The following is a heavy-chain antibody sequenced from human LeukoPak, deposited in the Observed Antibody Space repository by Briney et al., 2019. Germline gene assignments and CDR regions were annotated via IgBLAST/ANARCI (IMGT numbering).Heavy chain of an antibody. CDR3: ARDEYSSSWPYYFDY. J-gene: IGHJ4*02. D-gene: IGHD6-13*01. CDR2: INHSGST. V-gene: IGHV4-34*01. Sequence: PGGSLRLSCAVYGGSFSGYYWSWIRQPPGKGLEWIGEINHSGSTNYNPSLKSRVTISVDTSKNQFSLKLSSVTAADTAVYYCARDEYSSSWPYYFDYWGQGTLVTVSS. CDR1: GGSFSGYY.